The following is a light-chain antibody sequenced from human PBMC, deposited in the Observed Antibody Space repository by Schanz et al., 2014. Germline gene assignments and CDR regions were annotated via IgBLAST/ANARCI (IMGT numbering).Light chain of an antibody. J-gene: IGKJ2*01. Sequence: DIVMTQSPLSLPVTPGEPASISCRSTHSLLYSNGYNYLDWYLQKPGQSPQLLIYLGSNRASGVPDRFSGSGSGTYFTLKISRVEAEDVGVYYCMQALPNPGYTFGPGTKLEIK. CDR2: LGS. CDR1: HSLLYSNGYNY. V-gene: IGKV2-28*01. CDR3: MQALPNPGYT.